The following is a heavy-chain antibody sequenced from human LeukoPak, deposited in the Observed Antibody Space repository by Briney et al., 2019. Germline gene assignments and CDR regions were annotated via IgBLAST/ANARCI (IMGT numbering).Heavy chain of an antibody. CDR3: ARDLGGRMGLSAV. D-gene: IGHD5-24*01. J-gene: IGHJ6*02. V-gene: IGHV3-53*01. Sequence: GGSLRLSCAASGFAVSSNYMSWVRQAPGKRLEWVSVIYSGGSTNYADSVKGRFTISRDSSKNTLYLQMNSLRAEDTAVYYCARDLGGRMGLSAVWGQGTTVTVSS. CDR2: IYSGGST. CDR1: GFAVSSNY.